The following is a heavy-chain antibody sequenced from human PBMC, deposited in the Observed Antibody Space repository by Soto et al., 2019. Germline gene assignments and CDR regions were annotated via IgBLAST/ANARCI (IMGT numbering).Heavy chain of an antibody. V-gene: IGHV3-30*14. J-gene: IGHJ4*02. CDR1: GFTFSSYA. CDR2: MSYDGSNK. D-gene: IGHD3-16*01. CDR3: ERDGGAY. Sequence: QVQLVESGGGVVQPGRSLRLSCAASGFTFSSYAMHWVRRAPGKGMEWMAVMSYDGSNKYYADSVKGRCTISRDNSNNTLYLHMNSLRPEATALYYCERDGGAYWVQRTLVIVSS.